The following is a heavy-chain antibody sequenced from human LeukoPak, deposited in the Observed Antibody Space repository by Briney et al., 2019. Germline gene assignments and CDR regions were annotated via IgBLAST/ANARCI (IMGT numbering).Heavy chain of an antibody. D-gene: IGHD5-24*01. V-gene: IGHV4-34*01. CDR3: ARDQIGGGYKPLDY. CDR1: GGSFSGYY. Sequence: PSETLSLTCAVYGGSFSGYYWSWIRQPPGKGLEWIGEINHSGSTNYNPSLKSRVTISVDTSKNQFSLKLSSVTAADTAVYYCARDQIGGGYKPLDYWGEGTLVTVSS. J-gene: IGHJ4*02. CDR2: INHSGST.